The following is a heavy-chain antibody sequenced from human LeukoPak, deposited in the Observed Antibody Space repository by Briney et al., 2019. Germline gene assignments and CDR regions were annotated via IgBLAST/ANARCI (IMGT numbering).Heavy chain of an antibody. Sequence: ASVKVSCKASGYTFTSYGISWVRQAPGQGLEWMGWISAYNGNTNYAQKLQGRVTMTTDTSTSTAYMELRSLRSDDTAVYYCARAYYYYGSGSYDMDVWGHGTTVTVSS. J-gene: IGHJ6*02. D-gene: IGHD3-10*01. V-gene: IGHV1-18*01. CDR1: GYTFTSYG. CDR3: ARAYYYYGSGSYDMDV. CDR2: ISAYNGNT.